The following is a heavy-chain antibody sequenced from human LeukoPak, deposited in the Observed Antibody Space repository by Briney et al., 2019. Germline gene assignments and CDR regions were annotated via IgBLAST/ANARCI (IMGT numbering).Heavy chain of an antibody. D-gene: IGHD6-13*01. CDR1: GVTFSSYS. CDR2: ISSSSSYI. Sequence: GGSLRLSCVASGVTFSSYSMNWGRDAPGEGVECVSCISSSSSYIYYADSVKGRFTISRDNAKNSVYLQMNSLRAEDTAAYYCTRAVAAADFSPGYWGQGTLVTVSS. CDR3: TRAVAAADFSPGY. J-gene: IGHJ4*02. V-gene: IGHV3-21*01.